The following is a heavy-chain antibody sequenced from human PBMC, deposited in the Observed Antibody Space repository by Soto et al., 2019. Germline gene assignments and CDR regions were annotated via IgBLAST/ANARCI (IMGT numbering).Heavy chain of an antibody. CDR1: GFTFSSYS. J-gene: IGHJ2*01. CDR2: ISSSGSTI. V-gene: IGHV3-21*05. D-gene: IGHD3-22*01. CDR3: ARDGTYYDSSGFLLYWYFDL. Sequence: EVQLVESGGGLVKPGGSLRLSCAASGFTFSSYSMNWVRQAPGKGLEWVSYISSSGSTIYYADSVKGRFTISRDNAKNSLYLQMNSLRAEDTAVYYCARDGTYYDSSGFLLYWYFDLWGRGTLVTVSS.